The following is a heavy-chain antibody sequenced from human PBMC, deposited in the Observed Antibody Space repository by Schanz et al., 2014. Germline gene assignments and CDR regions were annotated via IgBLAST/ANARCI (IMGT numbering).Heavy chain of an antibody. CDR3: ARLGTGMAVAGSVIDSYYYYMDV. CDR1: GYSITSND. V-gene: IGHV1-8*01. CDR2: MNPNSGNT. Sequence: QVQLVQSGTEVKKPGASVKVSCKASGYSITSNDVTWVRQATGQGLEWMGWMNPNSGNTGYAQKFQGRVTMTRNTSISTAYMELSSLRSEDTAVYYCARLGTGMAVAGSVIDSYYYYMDVWGEGTTVTVSS. D-gene: IGHD6-19*01. J-gene: IGHJ6*03.